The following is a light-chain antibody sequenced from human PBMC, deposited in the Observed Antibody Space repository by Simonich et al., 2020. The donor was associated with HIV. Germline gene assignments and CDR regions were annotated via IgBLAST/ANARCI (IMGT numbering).Light chain of an antibody. CDR3: VTYTTGSTLGV. V-gene: IGLV2-14*01. Sequence: QSALTQPASVSGSPGQSITISCTGTSSDVGGYNYVSWYQQHPGKAPKLMIYDVSKRPSGVSNRFSGSKSGNTASLTISGLQAEDEADYYCVTYTTGSTLGVFGGGTQLTVL. CDR2: DVS. CDR1: SSDVGGYNY. J-gene: IGLJ3*02.